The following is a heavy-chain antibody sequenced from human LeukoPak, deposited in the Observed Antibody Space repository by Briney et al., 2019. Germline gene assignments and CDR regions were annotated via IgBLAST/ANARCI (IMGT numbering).Heavy chain of an antibody. V-gene: IGHV4-30-2*01. CDR1: GGSISSGGYS. CDR2: IYHSGST. Sequence: PSETLSLTCAVSGGSISSGGYSWSWIRQPPGKGLEWIGYIYHSGSTYYNPSLKSRVTISVDRSKNQFSLKLSSVTAADTAVYYCARFSTVARRARLFDPWGQGTLVTVSS. CDR3: ARFSTVARRARLFDP. D-gene: IGHD4-23*01. J-gene: IGHJ5*02.